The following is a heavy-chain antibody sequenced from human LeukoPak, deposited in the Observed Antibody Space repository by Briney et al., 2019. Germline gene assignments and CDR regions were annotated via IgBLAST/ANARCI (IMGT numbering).Heavy chain of an antibody. Sequence: ASVKVSCKASGYTFTSYGISWVRQAPGQGLEWMGWINPNSGGTNYAQKFQGRVTMTRDTSISTAYMELSRLRSDDTAVYYCARDGKYFWSGYFSGPDYWGQGTLVTVSS. J-gene: IGHJ4*02. V-gene: IGHV1-2*02. CDR1: GYTFTSYG. CDR3: ARDGKYFWSGYFSGPDY. D-gene: IGHD3-3*01. CDR2: INPNSGGT.